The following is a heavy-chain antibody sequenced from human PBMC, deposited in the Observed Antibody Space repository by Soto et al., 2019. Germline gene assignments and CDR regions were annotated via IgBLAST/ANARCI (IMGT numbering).Heavy chain of an antibody. CDR3: ARDRRYNCNFPELAPRHNRLAP. CDR2: INPNSGGT. CDR1: GYTFTGYY. D-gene: IGHD1-1*01. Sequence: PSVNGACKAAGYTFTGYYMHWVRQAPGQGLEWMGWINPNSGGTNYAQKLQGWVTMTRDTSISTAYMELSRLRSDDTAVYYCARDRRYNCNFPELAPRHNRLAPCGQGTLVTVSS. J-gene: IGHJ5*02. V-gene: IGHV1-2*04.